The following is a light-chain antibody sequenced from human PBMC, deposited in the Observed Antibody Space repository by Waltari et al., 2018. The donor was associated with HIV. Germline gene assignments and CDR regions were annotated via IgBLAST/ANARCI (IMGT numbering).Light chain of an antibody. CDR1: SPNIGRNN. CDR2: SND. Sequence: QSVLTQPPSASGTPGQRVTISCSGGSPNIGRNNVYWYQHFPGTAPKLLIFSNDQRPSWFPDRFSGSKYGTSASLAIIGLRFEDEADYFCEAWDDSLSGPVFGGGTKLTVL. V-gene: IGLV1-47*01. CDR3: EAWDDSLSGPV. J-gene: IGLJ3*02.